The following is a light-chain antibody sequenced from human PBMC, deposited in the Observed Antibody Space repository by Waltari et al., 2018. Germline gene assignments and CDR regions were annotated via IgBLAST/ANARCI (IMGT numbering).Light chain of an antibody. J-gene: IGLJ1*01. CDR3: SSYAGSNTYV. V-gene: IGLV2-8*01. CDR2: EVS. Sequence: QSALTQPPSASGSPGQSVTISCTGTSSDVGGYNYVSWYQQHPGQAPRLMIYEVSKRPSGVPDRLNGSKPGNTATLTVSGLQAEDEADNYCSSYAGSNTYVFGTGTKVTVL. CDR1: SSDVGGYNY.